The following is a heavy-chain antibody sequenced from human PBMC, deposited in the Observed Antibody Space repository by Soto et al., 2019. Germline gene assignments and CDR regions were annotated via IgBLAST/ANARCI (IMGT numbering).Heavy chain of an antibody. J-gene: IGHJ4*02. V-gene: IGHV3-33*01. CDR2: IWFDGSNK. CDR3: ARDLDVWSGYYLFDY. D-gene: IGHD3-3*01. CDR1: GFTFSSYG. Sequence: QVQLVESGGGVVQPGRSLRLSCAASGFTFSSYGMHWVRQAPGKGLEWVAVIWFDGSNKYYADSVKGRFTISRDNSKNTLYLQMNSLRAEDTAISYCARDLDVWSGYYLFDYWGQGTMVTFSS.